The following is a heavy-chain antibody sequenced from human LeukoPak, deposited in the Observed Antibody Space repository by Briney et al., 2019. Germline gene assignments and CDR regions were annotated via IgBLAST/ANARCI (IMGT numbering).Heavy chain of an antibody. Sequence: GASVKVSYEASVYTFTSYYMHWVRQAPGQGLEWMGIINPSGGSTSYAQKFQGRVTMTRDTSTSTVYMELSSLRSEDTAVYYCARGGDCGGDCSYALDIWGQGTMVTVSS. CDR1: VYTFTSYY. V-gene: IGHV1-46*01. CDR2: INPSGGST. CDR3: ARGGDCGGDCSYALDI. J-gene: IGHJ3*02. D-gene: IGHD2-21*02.